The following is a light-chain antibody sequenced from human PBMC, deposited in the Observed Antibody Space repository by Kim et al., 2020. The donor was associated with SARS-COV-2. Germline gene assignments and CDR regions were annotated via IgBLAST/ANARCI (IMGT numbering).Light chain of an antibody. CDR2: EDH. CDR3: QSYDSSNPSWV. Sequence: TGTTPCTRIRSGIASTYVQWAQQRPGSAPTTVLYEDHQSPSGVPDRFSGSIDSSSNSASLTISGLKTEDEADYYCQSYDSSNPSWVFGGGTQLTVL. CDR1: RSGIASTY. J-gene: IGLJ3*02. V-gene: IGLV6-57*03.